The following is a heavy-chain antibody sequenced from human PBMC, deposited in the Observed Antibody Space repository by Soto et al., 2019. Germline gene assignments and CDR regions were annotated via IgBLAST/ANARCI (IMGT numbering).Heavy chain of an antibody. V-gene: IGHV1-69*12. J-gene: IGHJ6*02. D-gene: IGHD2-2*02. CDR2: IIPIFGTA. Sequence: QVQLVQSGAAVKKPGSSVKVSCKASGGTFSSYAISWVRQAPGQGLEWMGGIIPIFGTANYAQKFQGRVTITADESTSAAYMELSSLRSEDTAVYYCARRRGYCSSTSCYTNGYYYYGMDVWGQGTTVTVSS. CDR1: GGTFSSYA. CDR3: ARRRGYCSSTSCYTNGYYYYGMDV.